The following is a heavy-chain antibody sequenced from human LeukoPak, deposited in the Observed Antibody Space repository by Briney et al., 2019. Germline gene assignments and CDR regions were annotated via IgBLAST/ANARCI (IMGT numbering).Heavy chain of an antibody. CDR1: GYTFTGYY. J-gene: IGHJ4*02. CDR3: ALIGYSGYDYTDY. V-gene: IGHV1-18*04. Sequence: ASVKVSCKTSGYTFTGYYMHWVRQAPGQGLEWMGWISAYNGNTNYAQKLQGRVTMTTDTSTSTAYMELRSLRSDDTAVYYCALIGYSGYDYTDYWGQGTLVTVPS. CDR2: ISAYNGNT. D-gene: IGHD5-12*01.